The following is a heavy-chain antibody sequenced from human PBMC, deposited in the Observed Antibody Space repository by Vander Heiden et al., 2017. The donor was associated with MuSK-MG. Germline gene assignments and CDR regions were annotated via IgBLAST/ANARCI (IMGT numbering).Heavy chain of an antibody. CDR3: ARMFCYGGACYALDY. V-gene: IGHV2-70*04. D-gene: IGHD2-21*02. CDR2: IDWDDDK. Sequence: QVTLKESGPAVVKPTETLKLTCTFSGFSLSTNGERVSWIRQTPGKTLEWLARIDWDDDKFYNTSLKTRLTISKDTPKNQVVLTVANVGPEDTATYFCARMFCYGGACYALDYWGQVALVTVS. J-gene: IGHJ4*02. CDR1: GFSLSTNGER.